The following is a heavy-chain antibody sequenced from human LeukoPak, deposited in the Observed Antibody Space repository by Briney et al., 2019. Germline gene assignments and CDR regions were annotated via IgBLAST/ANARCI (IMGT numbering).Heavy chain of an antibody. Sequence: TGGSLRLSCAASGFTFSSYAMHWVRQAPGKGLEWVAVISYDGSNKYYADSVKGRFTISRDNSKNTLYLQMNSLRAEDTAVYYCARDQADGSYGSHDAFDIWGQGTMVTVSS. V-gene: IGHV3-30-3*01. CDR2: ISYDGSNK. J-gene: IGHJ3*02. CDR3: ARDQADGSYGSHDAFDI. D-gene: IGHD5-18*01. CDR1: GFTFSSYA.